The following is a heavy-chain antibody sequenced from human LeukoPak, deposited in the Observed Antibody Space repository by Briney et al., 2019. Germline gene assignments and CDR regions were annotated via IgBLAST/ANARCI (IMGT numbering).Heavy chain of an antibody. CDR3: ATAGSYRFDQ. V-gene: IGHV3-74*01. Sequence: GGSLRLSCAASGFTFSTYWMHWVRQAPGKGLMWVSRMNSGGSTINYADSVKGRFTISRDNAKNTLYLQMDTLRAEDTAVYYCATAGSYRFDQWGQGTLVTVSS. D-gene: IGHD3-16*02. CDR2: MNSGGSTI. J-gene: IGHJ4*02. CDR1: GFTFSTYW.